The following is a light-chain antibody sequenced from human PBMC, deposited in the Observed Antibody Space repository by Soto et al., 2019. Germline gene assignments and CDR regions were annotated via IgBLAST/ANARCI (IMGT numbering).Light chain of an antibody. Sequence: EIVLTQSPGTLSLSPGETATLSCRASQTVNSDYLAWFQQRPGQAPRLLIFATSRRATDIPDRFRGSGSGTDFTLAIRRLEPEDLAVYYGHQFGYSPRTFSQGTKVE. V-gene: IGKV3-20*01. J-gene: IGKJ1*01. CDR2: ATS. CDR3: HQFGYSPRT. CDR1: QTVNSDY.